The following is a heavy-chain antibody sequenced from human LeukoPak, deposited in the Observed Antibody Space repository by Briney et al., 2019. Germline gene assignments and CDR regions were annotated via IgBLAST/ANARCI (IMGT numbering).Heavy chain of an antibody. D-gene: IGHD6-13*01. CDR1: GYTFTGYY. J-gene: IGHJ4*02. Sequence: ASVTVSCKASGYTFTGYYMHWVRQAPGQGLAWMGWINPNSGGTNYAQKFQGRVTMTRDTSISTAYMELSRLRSDDTAVYYCAREYGKQQLVLGYWGQGTLVTVSS. CDR3: AREYGKQQLVLGY. CDR2: INPNSGGT. V-gene: IGHV1-2*02.